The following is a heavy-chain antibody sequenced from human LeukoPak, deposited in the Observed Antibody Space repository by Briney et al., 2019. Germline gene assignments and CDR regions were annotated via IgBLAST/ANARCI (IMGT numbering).Heavy chain of an antibody. CDR2: IIPIFGTA. CDR3: ARDRMGYCSGGSCWNFDY. Sequence: SVKVSCKASGGTFSSYAISWVRQAPGRGLEWMGGIIPIFGTANYAQKFQGRVTITTDESTSTAYMELSSLRSEDTAVYYSARDRMGYCSGGSCWNFDYWGQGTLVTVSS. CDR1: GGTFSSYA. D-gene: IGHD2-15*01. J-gene: IGHJ4*02. V-gene: IGHV1-69*05.